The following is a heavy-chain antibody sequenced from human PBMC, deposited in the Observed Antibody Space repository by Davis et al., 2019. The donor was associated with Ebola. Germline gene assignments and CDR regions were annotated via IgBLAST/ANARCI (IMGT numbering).Heavy chain of an antibody. CDR2: IKQDGSEK. V-gene: IGHV3-7*03. Sequence: PGGSLRLSCAASGFTFSSYWMSWXXXAPGQGLEWVANIKQDGSEKYYVDSVKGRFTISRDNAKNSLYLQMNSLRAEDTAVYYCAREPHDGPFDYWGQGTLVTVSS. CDR1: GFTFSSYW. J-gene: IGHJ4*02. CDR3: AREPHDGPFDY.